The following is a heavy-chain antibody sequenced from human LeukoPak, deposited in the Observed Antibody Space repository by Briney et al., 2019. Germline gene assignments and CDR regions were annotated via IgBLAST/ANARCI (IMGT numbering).Heavy chain of an antibody. J-gene: IGHJ4*02. CDR1: IGSFDGYY. Sequence: SETLSLTCAVYIGSFDGYYWNWIRQPPGKGLEWIGYIYYSGSTYYNPSLKSRVTISVDTSKNQLSLKLSSVTAADTAVYYCARDASIAATGLFDYWGQGTLVTVSS. CDR2: IYYSGST. CDR3: ARDASIAATGLFDY. V-gene: IGHV4-30-4*08. D-gene: IGHD6-13*01.